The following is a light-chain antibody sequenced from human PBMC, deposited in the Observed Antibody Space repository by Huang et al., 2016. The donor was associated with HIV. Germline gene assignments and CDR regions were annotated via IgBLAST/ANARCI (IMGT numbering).Light chain of an antibody. J-gene: IGKJ1*01. CDR2: WAS. Sequence: DIVMTQSPDSLTLSLGEKATIHCKSSQTLLYNSNNKNYLNWYQQKPGQPPKLLIYWASARESGVPDRFNGSGSGTNFALTITSLQAEDVAIYYCQQFYDSFWTFGQGTKVEIK. CDR3: QQFYDSFWT. V-gene: IGKV4-1*01. CDR1: QTLLYNSNNKNY.